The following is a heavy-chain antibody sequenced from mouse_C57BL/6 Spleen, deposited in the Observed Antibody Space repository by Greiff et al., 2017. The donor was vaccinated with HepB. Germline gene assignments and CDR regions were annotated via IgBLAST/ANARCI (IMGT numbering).Heavy chain of an antibody. CDR2: IDPETGGT. D-gene: IGHD2-3*01. Sequence: QVQLQQSGAELVRPGASVTLSCKASGYTFTDYEMHWVKQTPVHGLEWIGAIDPETGGTAYNQKFKGKAILTADKSSSTAYMELRSLTSEDSAVYDGTRCDGYTSYYAMDYWGQGTSVTVSS. CDR1: GYTFTDYE. CDR3: TRCDGYTSYYAMDY. J-gene: IGHJ4*01. V-gene: IGHV1-15*01.